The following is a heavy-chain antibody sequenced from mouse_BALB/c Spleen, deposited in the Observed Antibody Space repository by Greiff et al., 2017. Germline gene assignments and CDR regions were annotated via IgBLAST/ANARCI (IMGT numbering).Heavy chain of an antibody. CDR2: IYPGNSDT. V-gene: IGHV1-5*01. CDR3: TGYYYGSSDGSAWCAY. CDR1: GYTFTSYW. J-gene: IGHJ3*01. Sequence: VQLQQSGTVLARPGASVKMSCKASGYTFTSYWMHWVKQRPGQGLEWIGAIYPGNSDTSYNQKFKGKAKLTAVTSTSTAYMELSSLTNEDSAVYYCTGYYYGSSDGSAWCAYWGQGTLVTVSA. D-gene: IGHD1-1*01.